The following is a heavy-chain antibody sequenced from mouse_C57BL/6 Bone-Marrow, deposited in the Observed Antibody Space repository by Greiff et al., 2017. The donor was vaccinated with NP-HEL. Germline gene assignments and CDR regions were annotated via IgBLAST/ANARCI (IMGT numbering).Heavy chain of an antibody. CDR1: GYTSTSYW. CDR2: IYPGSGST. V-gene: IGHV1-55*01. J-gene: IGHJ1*03. D-gene: IGHD2-3*01. CDR3: ARLFDVYWYFDV. Sequence: QVQLQQPGAELVKPGASVKMSCKASGYTSTSYWITWVKQRPGQGLEWIGDIYPGSGSTIYNEKFKSKATLTVDTSSSTAYMQLSSLTSEDSAVYYCARLFDVYWYFDVWGTGTTVTVSS.